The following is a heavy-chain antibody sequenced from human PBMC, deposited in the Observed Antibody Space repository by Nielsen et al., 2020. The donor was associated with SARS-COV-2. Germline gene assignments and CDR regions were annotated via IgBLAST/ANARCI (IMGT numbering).Heavy chain of an antibody. V-gene: IGHV5-51*01. CDR1: GYTFTNFW. D-gene: IGHD2-2*01. CDR2: IYPGDSDT. Sequence: GESLKISCKGSGYTFTNFWIGWVRQMPEKGLEWMGIIYPGDSDTRYSPSFQGQVTISADKSISTAYLQWSSLKASDTAMYYCASRSDIVVVPAAVDAFDIWGQGTMVTVSS. CDR3: ASRSDIVVVPAAVDAFDI. J-gene: IGHJ3*02.